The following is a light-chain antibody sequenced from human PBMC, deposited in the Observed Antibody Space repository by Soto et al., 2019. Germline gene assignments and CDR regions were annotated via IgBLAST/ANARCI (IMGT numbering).Light chain of an antibody. CDR2: EAS. V-gene: IGKV3-15*01. CDR3: QHYKSGWT. J-gene: IGKJ1*01. CDR1: QSVSSN. Sequence: EIVMTQSPATLSVSPGERATLSCRASQSVSSNLAWYQQKPGQAPRLLMCEASTRAIGIPARFSGSRSGTDFTLTISSLKSEDFAVYYCQHYKSGWTFGQGTKVDIK.